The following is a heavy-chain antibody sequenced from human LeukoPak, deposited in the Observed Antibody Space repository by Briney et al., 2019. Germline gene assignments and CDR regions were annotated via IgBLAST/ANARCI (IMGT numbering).Heavy chain of an antibody. J-gene: IGHJ4*02. Sequence: SETLSLTCAVYGGSFSGYYWSWIRQPPGKGLEWIGEINHSGSTNYNPSLKSRVTISVDTSKNQFSLKLSSVTAADTAVYYCARRPDYDILTGYRDYWGQGTLVTVSS. V-gene: IGHV4-34*01. D-gene: IGHD3-9*01. CDR3: ARRPDYDILTGYRDY. CDR2: INHSGST. CDR1: GGSFSGYY.